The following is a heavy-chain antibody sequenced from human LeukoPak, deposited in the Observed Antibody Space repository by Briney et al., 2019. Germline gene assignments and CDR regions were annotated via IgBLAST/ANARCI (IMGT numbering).Heavy chain of an antibody. CDR2: IWYDGSNK. Sequence: GRSLRLSCAASGFTFSSYGMHWVRQAPGKGLEWVAVIWYDGSNKYYADSVKGRFTISRDNSKNTLYLQMNSLRGEDTAVYYCASEGIAAAADIWGQGTMVTVSS. J-gene: IGHJ3*02. CDR1: GFTFSSYG. V-gene: IGHV3-33*01. D-gene: IGHD6-13*01. CDR3: ASEGIAAAADI.